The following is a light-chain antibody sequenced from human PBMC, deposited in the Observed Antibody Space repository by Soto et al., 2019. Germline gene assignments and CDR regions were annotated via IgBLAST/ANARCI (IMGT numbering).Light chain of an antibody. CDR2: LDSNGSQ. CDR1: SGHSSYS. Sequence: VLTQSPSASASLGASVNLTCTLDSGHSSYSIEWHQHQPQKGPRYLMKLDSNGSQRKGDWIPDRFSGSISGAERYLTLSGLQPEDEADYYCQLWDTSNLVFGGGTKLTVL. V-gene: IGLV4-69*01. CDR3: QLWDTSNLV. J-gene: IGLJ2*01.